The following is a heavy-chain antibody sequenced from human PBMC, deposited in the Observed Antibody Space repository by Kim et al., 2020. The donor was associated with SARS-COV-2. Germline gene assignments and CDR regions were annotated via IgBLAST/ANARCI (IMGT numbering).Heavy chain of an antibody. CDR2: ISWNSGSI. Sequence: GGSLRLSCAASGFTFDDYAMHWVRQAPGKGLEWVSGISWNSGSIGYADSVKGRFTISRDNAKNSLYLQMNRLRAEDTALYYCAKALGEGPEEGFDYWGQGTLVTVSS. V-gene: IGHV3-9*01. CDR1: GFTFDDYA. J-gene: IGHJ4*02. CDR3: AKALGEGPEEGFDY. D-gene: IGHD2-21*01.